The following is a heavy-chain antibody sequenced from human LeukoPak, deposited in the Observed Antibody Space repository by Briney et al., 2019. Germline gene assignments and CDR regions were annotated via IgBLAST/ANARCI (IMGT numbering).Heavy chain of an antibody. CDR2: TYYRPKWYN. CDR3: AKLGDSST. J-gene: IGHJ5*02. V-gene: IGHV6-1*01. D-gene: IGHD6-19*01. CDR1: GDSFSSDSAA. Sequence: SQTLSLTCAISGDSFSSDSAAWSWIRQSPSRGLEWLGRTYYRPKWYNDYAVSVKSRIIINPDTSKNQSSLQLNSVTPEDTAVYYCAKLGDSSTWGQGTLVTVSS.